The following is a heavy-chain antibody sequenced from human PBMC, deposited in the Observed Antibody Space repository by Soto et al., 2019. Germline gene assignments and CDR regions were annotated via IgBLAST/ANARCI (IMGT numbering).Heavy chain of an antibody. CDR1: GYTFTSYD. Sequence: ASVKVSCKASGYTFTSYDINWVRQATGQGLEWMGWMNPNSGNTGYAQKFQGRVTMTRNTSISTASMELSSLRSEDTAVYYCARGLYTYYDFWSGPGGFDYWGQGTLVTVSS. V-gene: IGHV1-8*01. J-gene: IGHJ4*02. D-gene: IGHD3-3*01. CDR3: ARGLYTYYDFWSGPGGFDY. CDR2: MNPNSGNT.